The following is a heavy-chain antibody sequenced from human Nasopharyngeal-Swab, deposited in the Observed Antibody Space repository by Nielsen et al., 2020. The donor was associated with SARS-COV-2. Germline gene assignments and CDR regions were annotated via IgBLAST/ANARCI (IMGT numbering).Heavy chain of an antibody. J-gene: IGHJ4*02. D-gene: IGHD3-22*01. CDR3: ARDRIPDYYYDSSDFDY. Sequence: ASVKVSCKASGYTFTSYAMHWVRQAPGQRLEWMGWINAGNGNTKYSQKFQGRVTITRDTSASTAYMELSSLRSEDTAVYYCARDRIPDYYYDSSDFDYWVQGTLVTVSS. CDR1: GYTFTSYA. V-gene: IGHV1-3*01. CDR2: INAGNGNT.